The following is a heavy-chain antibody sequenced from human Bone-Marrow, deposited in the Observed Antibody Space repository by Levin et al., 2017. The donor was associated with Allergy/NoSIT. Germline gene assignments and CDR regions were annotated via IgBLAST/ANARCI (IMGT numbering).Heavy chain of an antibody. CDR3: ARVPPYCGDDCQENVYYYGMDV. V-gene: IGHV3-30-3*01. CDR2: ISYDGNSK. Sequence: GESLKISCAASGFTFSTNAMHWVRQAPGKGLEWVALISYDGNSKYYADSVKGRFTISRDNSKNTLYLQMNSLTVEDTAVYYCARVPPYCGDDCQENVYYYGMDVWGQGTTVTVS. D-gene: IGHD2-21*02. J-gene: IGHJ6*02. CDR1: GFTFSTNA.